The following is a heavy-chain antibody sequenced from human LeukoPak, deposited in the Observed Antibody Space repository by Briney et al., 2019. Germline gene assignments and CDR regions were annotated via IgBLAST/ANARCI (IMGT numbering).Heavy chain of an antibody. Sequence: RTSETLSLTCAVYGGSFSGYYWSWIRQPPGKGLEWIGEINHSGSTNYNPSLKSRVTISVDTSKNQFSLKLSSVTAADTAVYYCARTWNPRVQRYYYYGMDVWGQGTTVTVPS. D-gene: IGHD1-1*01. V-gene: IGHV4-34*01. J-gene: IGHJ6*02. CDR2: INHSGST. CDR3: ARTWNPRVQRYYYYGMDV. CDR1: GGSFSGYY.